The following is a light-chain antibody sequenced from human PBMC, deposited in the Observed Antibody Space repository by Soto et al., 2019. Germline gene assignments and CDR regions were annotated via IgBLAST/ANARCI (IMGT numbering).Light chain of an antibody. Sequence: DIQMTQSPSSLSASVGDRITITCQASQDISKYLIWYQQTPGKAPKFLIYEASNLERGVTSRFSGSGSGTDFTFTISSLQPEDFATYYCQQYHSLPVSFGPGTKMDIK. CDR1: QDISKY. CDR2: EAS. CDR3: QQYHSLPVS. V-gene: IGKV1-33*01. J-gene: IGKJ3*01.